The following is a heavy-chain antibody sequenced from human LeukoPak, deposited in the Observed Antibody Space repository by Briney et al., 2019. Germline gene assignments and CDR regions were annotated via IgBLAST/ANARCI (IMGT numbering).Heavy chain of an antibody. V-gene: IGHV4-59*01. Sequence: SETLSLTCTVSGGSISSYYWSWIRQSPGKELEWIGYIYYSGSTNYNPSLKSRVTISVDTSKNQFSLKLSSVTAADTAVYYCGRDRDFYGMDVWGQGTTVTVSS. CDR1: GGSISSYY. J-gene: IGHJ6*02. D-gene: IGHD3-10*01. CDR3: GRDRDFYGMDV. CDR2: IYYSGST.